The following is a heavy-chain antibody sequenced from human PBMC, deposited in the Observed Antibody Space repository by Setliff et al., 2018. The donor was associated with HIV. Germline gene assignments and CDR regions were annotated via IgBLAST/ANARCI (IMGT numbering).Heavy chain of an antibody. CDR1: GFTFDDYG. Sequence: SLRLSCAVSGFTFDDYGMSWVRQAPGKGLEWVSGINGNGGSTGYVDSVKGRFTISRDNSKNTLYLQMNSLRPEDTAVYYCAREWGSAAGPFDYWGQGTLVTVPQ. J-gene: IGHJ4*02. CDR2: INGNGGST. V-gene: IGHV3-20*04. CDR3: AREWGSAAGPFDY. D-gene: IGHD6-13*01.